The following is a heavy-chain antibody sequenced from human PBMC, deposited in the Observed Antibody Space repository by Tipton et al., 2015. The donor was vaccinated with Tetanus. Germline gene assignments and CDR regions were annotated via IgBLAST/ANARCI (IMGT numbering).Heavy chain of an antibody. CDR3: ARERIPMVRGVTRRAFGI. CDR2: IYYSGST. V-gene: IGHV4-59*01. D-gene: IGHD3-10*01. CDR1: GGSISSYY. Sequence: TLSLTCTVSGGSISSYYWSWIRQPPGKGLEWIGYIYYSGSTNYNPSLKSRVTISVDTSKNQFSLKLSSVTAADTAVYYCARERIPMVRGVTRRAFGIWAQGTSVTVSS. J-gene: IGHJ3*02.